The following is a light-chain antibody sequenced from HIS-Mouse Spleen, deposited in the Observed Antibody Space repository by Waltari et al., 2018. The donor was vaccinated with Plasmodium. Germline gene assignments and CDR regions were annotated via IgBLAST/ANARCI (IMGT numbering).Light chain of an antibody. CDR2: RNN. Sequence: QSVLTQPPSQSGTPGQRVPITCPGRCSNIGSNTVNWYQQLPGTAPKLLIYRNNQRPSGVPDRFSGSKSGTSASLAISGLQSEDEADYYCAAWDDSLNGYVFGTGTKVTVL. J-gene: IGLJ1*01. V-gene: IGLV1-44*01. CDR1: CSNIGSNT. CDR3: AAWDDSLNGYV.